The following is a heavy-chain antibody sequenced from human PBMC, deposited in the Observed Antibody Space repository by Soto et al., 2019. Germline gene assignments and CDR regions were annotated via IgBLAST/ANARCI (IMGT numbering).Heavy chain of an antibody. CDR3: AHDSGYSYGEYYIDY. CDR1: GFSLSTSGVG. Sequence: QITLKESGPTLVKPTQTLTLTCTFSGFSLSTSGVGVGWIRQPPGKALEWLALIYWDDDKRYSPSLKSRLTITKDSSKNQVVLTMTNMDPVDTAKYYCAHDSGYSYGEYYIDYWGQGTLVTVAS. D-gene: IGHD5-18*01. J-gene: IGHJ4*02. V-gene: IGHV2-5*02. CDR2: IYWDDDK.